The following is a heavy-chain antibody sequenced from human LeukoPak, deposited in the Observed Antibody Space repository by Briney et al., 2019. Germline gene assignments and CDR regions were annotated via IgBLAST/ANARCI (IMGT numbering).Heavy chain of an antibody. V-gene: IGHV3-74*01. CDR2: INSDGSST. CDR3: ARVGVVKYLGVSQLKYYMDV. D-gene: IGHD4-23*01. J-gene: IGHJ6*03. CDR1: GFTFSSYW. Sequence: GGSLRLSCAASGFTFSSYWMHWVRQAPGKGLVWVSRINSDGSSTSYADSVKGRFTISRDNAQNSLYLQMNSLRAEDTAVYYCARVGVVKYLGVSQLKYYMDVWGKGTTVTVSS.